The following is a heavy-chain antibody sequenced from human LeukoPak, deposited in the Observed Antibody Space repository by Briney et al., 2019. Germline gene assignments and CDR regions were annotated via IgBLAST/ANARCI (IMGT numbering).Heavy chain of an antibody. Sequence: GGSLRLSCAPSRFTFNSFGMHWVRQVPGTALEGLAVLWDDGRKKDYAGSVKARFTISRDNSQNPLYLQMNRVIVESTAVYYCARSGDMGLVMIRDLYLRGRGTLGTVS. CDR2: LWDDGRKK. CDR1: RFTFNSFG. V-gene: IGHV3-33*08. J-gene: IGHJ2*01. CDR3: ARSGDMGLVMIRDLYL. D-gene: IGHD3-9*01.